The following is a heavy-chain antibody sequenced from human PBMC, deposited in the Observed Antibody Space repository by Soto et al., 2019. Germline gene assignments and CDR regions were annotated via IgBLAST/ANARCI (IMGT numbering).Heavy chain of an antibody. CDR3: ARARGRSSGWGAYYYYGLDV. D-gene: IGHD6-19*01. CDR2: INHGGST. CDR1: GGSFSGYY. Sequence: QVQLQQWGAGLLKPSETLSLTCAVYGGSFSGYYWTWIRQPPGKGLEWIGQINHGGSTIYNPSLKSRVTVSIDTSKNQFSLRLTSVTAAETGVYYCARARGRSSGWGAYYYYGLDVWGQGTTVTVSS. V-gene: IGHV4-34*01. J-gene: IGHJ6*02.